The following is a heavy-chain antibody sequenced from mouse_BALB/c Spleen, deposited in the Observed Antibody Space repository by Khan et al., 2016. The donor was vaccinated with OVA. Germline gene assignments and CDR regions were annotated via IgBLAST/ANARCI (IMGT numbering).Heavy chain of an antibody. D-gene: IGHD4-1*01. CDR2: INPNNGDS. CDR3: TRAGYANPFAY. Sequence: QVQLQQSGAELVKPGASVKLSCKASGYTFSSYYMYWVKQRPGQGLEWIGGINPNNGDSNFNEKFKTKATLTVDKSSSTANMQLSSLTSEDSALXYCTRAGYANPFAYWGQGTLVTVSA. CDR1: GYTFSSYY. V-gene: IGHV1S81*02. J-gene: IGHJ3*01.